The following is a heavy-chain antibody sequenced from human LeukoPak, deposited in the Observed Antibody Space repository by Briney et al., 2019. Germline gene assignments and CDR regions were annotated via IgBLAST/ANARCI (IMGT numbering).Heavy chain of an antibody. Sequence: GGSLRLSCVASGFTFSTSSIHWVRQAPGKGLDWVAVISEDGTEKYYADSVKGRFTISRDNSKNTLYLQMNSLRAEDTAVYYCARDPTVVTPQYYFDYWGQGTLVTVSS. CDR1: GFTFSTSS. V-gene: IGHV3-30*14. D-gene: IGHD4-23*01. CDR2: ISEDGTEK. J-gene: IGHJ4*02. CDR3: ARDPTVVTPQYYFDY.